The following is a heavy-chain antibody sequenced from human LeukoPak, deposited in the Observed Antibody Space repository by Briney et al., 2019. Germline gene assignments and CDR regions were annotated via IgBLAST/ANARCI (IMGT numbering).Heavy chain of an antibody. V-gene: IGHV3-23*01. Sequence: PGGSLRLSCAASGLSFSTFAMSWVRQGPARGLEWVSSIRGNGETFYADSVKGRFTISRDNSKNTLYLQMNSLRAEDTAVYYCAKEEGGYSYGYASFDYWGQGTLVTVSS. CDR1: GLSFSTFA. D-gene: IGHD5-18*01. CDR3: AKEEGGYSYGYASFDY. CDR2: IRGNGET. J-gene: IGHJ4*02.